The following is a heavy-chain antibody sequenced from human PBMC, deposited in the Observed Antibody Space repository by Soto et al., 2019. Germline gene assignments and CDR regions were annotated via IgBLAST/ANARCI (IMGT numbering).Heavy chain of an antibody. V-gene: IGHV4-4*07. Sequence: LSPAGTVSGASIIGFYWSWIRKSAGKGLEWIGRIYATGTTDYNPSLKSRVMMSVDTSKKQFSLKLRSVTAADTAVYYCVRDGTKTLRDWFDPWGQGISVTVSS. J-gene: IGHJ5*02. CDR3: VRDGTKTLRDWFDP. CDR2: IYATGTT. D-gene: IGHD1-1*01. CDR1: GASIIGFY.